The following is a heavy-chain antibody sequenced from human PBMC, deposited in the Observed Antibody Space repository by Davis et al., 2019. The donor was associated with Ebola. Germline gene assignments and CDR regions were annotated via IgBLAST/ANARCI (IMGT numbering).Heavy chain of an antibody. CDR3: AILGIAVAGTLDY. CDR1: GFTFSSYW. Sequence: GESLKNSCAASGFTFSSYWMSWVRQAPGKGLEWVANIKQDGSEKYYVDSVKGRFTISRDNSKNTLYLQMNSLRAEDTAVYYCAILGIAVAGTLDYWGQGTLVTVSS. CDR2: IKQDGSEK. J-gene: IGHJ4*02. D-gene: IGHD6-19*01. V-gene: IGHV3-7*01.